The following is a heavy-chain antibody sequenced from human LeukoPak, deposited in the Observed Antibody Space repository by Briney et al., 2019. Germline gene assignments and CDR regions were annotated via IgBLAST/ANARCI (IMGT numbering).Heavy chain of an antibody. D-gene: IGHD1-26*01. Sequence: SETLSLTCTVSGGSISSYYWSWIRQPAGKGLEWIGRIYTSGSTNYNPSLKSRVTMSVDTSKNQFSLKLSSVTAADTALYYCTRGFRSSFSDQWGQGTLVTVSS. CDR1: GGSISSYY. CDR2: IYTSGST. CDR3: TRGFRSSFSDQ. V-gene: IGHV4-4*07. J-gene: IGHJ4*02.